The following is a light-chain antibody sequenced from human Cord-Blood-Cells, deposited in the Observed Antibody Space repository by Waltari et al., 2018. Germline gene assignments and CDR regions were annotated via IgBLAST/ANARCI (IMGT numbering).Light chain of an antibody. CDR1: QSISSY. CDR3: PQSYSTPRT. V-gene: IGKV1-39*01. CDR2: AAS. J-gene: IGKJ1*01. Sequence: IQMTQSPSSLSASVGYRVTITCRASQSISSYLNWYQQKPGKAPKLLIYAASSLQSGVPSRFSGSGSGTDLPLTSSSLQPEDFATYYCPQSYSTPRTFGQGTKVEIK.